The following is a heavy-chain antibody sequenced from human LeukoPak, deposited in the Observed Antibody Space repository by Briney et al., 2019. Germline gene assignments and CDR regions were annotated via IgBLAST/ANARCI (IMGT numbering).Heavy chain of an antibody. Sequence: PSETLSLTCTVSGGSISSYYWSWIRQPPGRGLEWIGYIYYSGSTNYNPSLKSRVTISVDTSKNQFSLKLSSVTAADTAVYYCAREQGLAYYDSSGSFDYWGQGTLVTVSS. CDR1: GGSISSYY. J-gene: IGHJ4*02. V-gene: IGHV4-59*01. CDR2: IYYSGST. CDR3: AREQGLAYYDSSGSFDY. D-gene: IGHD3-22*01.